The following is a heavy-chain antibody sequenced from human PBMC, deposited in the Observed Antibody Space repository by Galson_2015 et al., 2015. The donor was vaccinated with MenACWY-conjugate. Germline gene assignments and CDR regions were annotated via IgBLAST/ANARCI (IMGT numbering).Heavy chain of an antibody. CDR2: ISLSGSTV. CDR3: ARRQRIITYAVDGGVDGMDV. CDR1: GFNLNFYA. V-gene: IGHV3-48*02. D-gene: IGHD3-16*01. J-gene: IGHJ6*02. Sequence: SLRLSCAASGFNLNFYALNWVRQAPGKGLEWISFISLSGSTVHYADSVKGRFNISRDHAKKSLYLQMNSLRDEDTALYFCARRQRIITYAVDGGVDGMDVWGQGTTVIVSS.